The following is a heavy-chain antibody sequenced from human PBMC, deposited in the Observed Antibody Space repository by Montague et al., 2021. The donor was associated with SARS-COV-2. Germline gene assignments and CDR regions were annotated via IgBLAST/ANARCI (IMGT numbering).Heavy chain of an antibody. CDR2: ISNSGIT. J-gene: IGHJ2*01. Sequence: SETLSLTCSVSGGSMRTYYGSWIRESPGRGLERIGYISNSGITNYNPSLKSRATISLDTSKTQFSLKLTSVTTSDTALYYCARDVGWGRWYIDVWGRGTLVTASS. D-gene: IGHD1-26*01. V-gene: IGHV4-59*01. CDR1: GGSMRTYY. CDR3: ARDVGWGRWYIDV.